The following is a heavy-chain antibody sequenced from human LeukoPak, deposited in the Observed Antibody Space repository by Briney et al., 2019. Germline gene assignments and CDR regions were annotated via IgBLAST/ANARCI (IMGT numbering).Heavy chain of an antibody. CDR2: IYYSGSS. CDR1: GGSISSYY. V-gene: IGHV4-59*12. J-gene: IGHJ5*02. D-gene: IGHD3-3*01. CDR3: ARERRFWTWGFDP. Sequence: SETLSLTCTVSGGSISSYYWSWIRQPPGKGLEWIGYIYYSGSSNYNPSLKSRVTISVDKSKNQFSLKLSSVTAADTAVYYCARERRFWTWGFDPWGQGTLVTVSS.